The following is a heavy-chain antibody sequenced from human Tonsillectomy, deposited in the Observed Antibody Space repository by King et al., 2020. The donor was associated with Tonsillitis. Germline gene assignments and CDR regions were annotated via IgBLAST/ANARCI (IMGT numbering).Heavy chain of an antibody. Sequence: VQLVESGGGVVQPGRSLRLSCAASGFTFSSYGMHWVRQAPGKGLEWVAVISYDGSNKYYADSGKGRFTISRDNSKNTLYLQMNSLRAEDTAVYYCAKGCGGDCSGWHYWGQGTLVTVSS. V-gene: IGHV3-30*18. CDR2: ISYDGSNK. CDR3: AKGCGGDCSGWHY. CDR1: GFTFSSYG. D-gene: IGHD2-21*02. J-gene: IGHJ4*02.